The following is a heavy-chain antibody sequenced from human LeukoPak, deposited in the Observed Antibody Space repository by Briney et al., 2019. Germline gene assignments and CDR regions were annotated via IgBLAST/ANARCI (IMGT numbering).Heavy chain of an antibody. CDR3: ARHGLIVRSRWFDP. CDR1: GGSISSFY. D-gene: IGHD3-10*01. CDR2: IYYSGST. V-gene: IGHV4-59*08. Sequence: KPSETLSLTCTVSGGSISSFYWSWIRQPPGKGLEWIGYIYYSGSTNYNPSLKSRVTISVDTSKNQFSLKLRSVTAADTAVYYCARHGLIVRSRWFDPWGQGTPVTVSS. J-gene: IGHJ5*02.